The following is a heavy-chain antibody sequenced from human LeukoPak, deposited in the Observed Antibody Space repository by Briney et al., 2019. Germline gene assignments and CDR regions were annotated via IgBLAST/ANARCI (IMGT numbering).Heavy chain of an antibody. CDR2: IYYSGST. V-gene: IGHV4-39*07. J-gene: IGHJ4*02. CDR1: GGSISSSSYY. D-gene: IGHD6-13*01. CDR3: ARTFIAAAGTVADY. Sequence: SETLSLTCTVSGGSISSSSYYWGWIRQPPGKGLEWIGSIYYSGSTYYNPSLKSRVTISVDTSKNQFSLKLSSVTAADTAVYYCARTFIAAAGTVADYWGQGTLVTVSS.